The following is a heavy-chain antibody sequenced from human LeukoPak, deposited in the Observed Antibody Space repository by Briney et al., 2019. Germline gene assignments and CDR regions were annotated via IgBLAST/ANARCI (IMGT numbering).Heavy chain of an antibody. Sequence: GSLRLSCAASGFTFSRYAMSWVRQAPGKGLEWVCGISNSGESPYYANSVEGRFTISRDNSKNTLYLEINSLRAEDTAVYYCAKKSRDGYNPFDYVGQGTLVTVSS. V-gene: IGHV3-23*01. CDR3: AKKSRDGYNPFDY. J-gene: IGHJ4*02. CDR2: ISNSGESP. CDR1: GFTFSRYA. D-gene: IGHD5-24*01.